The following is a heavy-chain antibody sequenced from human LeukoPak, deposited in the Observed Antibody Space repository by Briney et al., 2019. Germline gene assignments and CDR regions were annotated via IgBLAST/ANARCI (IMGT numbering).Heavy chain of an antibody. CDR2: IYYSGST. Sequence: SETLSLTCTVSGGSISSYYWSWIRQPPGKGLEWIGYIYYSGSTYYNPSLKSRVTISVDTSKNQFSLKLSSVTAADTAVYYCARSCSGGSCPARGTWFDPWGQGTLVTVSS. CDR1: GGSISSYY. D-gene: IGHD2-15*01. J-gene: IGHJ5*02. V-gene: IGHV4-59*08. CDR3: ARSCSGGSCPARGTWFDP.